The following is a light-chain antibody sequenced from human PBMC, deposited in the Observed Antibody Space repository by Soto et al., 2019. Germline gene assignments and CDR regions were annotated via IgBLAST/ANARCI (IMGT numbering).Light chain of an antibody. CDR3: QQSHSVPQT. J-gene: IGKJ4*01. CDR1: QSFSSH. V-gene: IGKV1-39*01. CDR2: APS. Sequence: DIQMTQSQSSLSPSVEDRVTIPSRAGQSFSSHLNGYLQRPGKAPFLLIHAPSSLQSRVPPRFSGSGSGTDFTLTITSLQPEDFATYYCQQSHSVPQTFGGGTKVEMK.